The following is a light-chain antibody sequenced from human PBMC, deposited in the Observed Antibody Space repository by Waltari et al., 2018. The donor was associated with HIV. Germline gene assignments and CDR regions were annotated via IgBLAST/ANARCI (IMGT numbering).Light chain of an antibody. CDR3: SSYSPRPSVV. J-gene: IGLJ3*02. V-gene: IGLV2-14*01. CDR2: WVS. Sequence: HSVLTQPASVSGSPGQSITIPRSGPTSALSRLNFVSWYQQYPGRAPRPIIFWVSSRPSGISDRFSGSNAGDTASLTISALRTEDEADYFCSSYSPRPSVVFGGGTKVTVL. CDR1: TSALSRLNF.